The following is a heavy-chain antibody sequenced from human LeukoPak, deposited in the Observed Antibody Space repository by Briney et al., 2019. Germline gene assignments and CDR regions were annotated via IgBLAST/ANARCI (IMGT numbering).Heavy chain of an antibody. J-gene: IGHJ4*02. CDR2: IITIFHKA. D-gene: IGHD1-14*01. CDR1: GGTFGVNA. CDR3: ARDGVRNMGLRLDY. V-gene: IGHV1-69*13. Sequence: SVKVSCKASGGTFGVNAIPWGRQAPGQGLEWMGDIITIFHKANYAQKFQGRVTFTADESTSTAYMEMSSLTSEDTAVYYCARDGVRNMGLRLDYWGQGTLVIVSS.